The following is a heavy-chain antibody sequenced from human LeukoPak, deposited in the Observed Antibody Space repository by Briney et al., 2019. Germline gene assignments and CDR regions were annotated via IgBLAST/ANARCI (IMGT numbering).Heavy chain of an antibody. V-gene: IGHV3-66*01. CDR2: IHSGGST. D-gene: IGHD5-24*01. J-gene: IGHJ4*02. Sequence: QSGGSLRLSCAASGFTVSNNYMSWVRQPPGKGLECVSVIHSGGSTNNADSVKGRFTISRDNSKNTVYLQMNSLRAEDTAVYYCAGSSNGYNYVVDYWGQGTVVTVSS. CDR1: GFTVSNNY. CDR3: AGSSNGYNYVVDY.